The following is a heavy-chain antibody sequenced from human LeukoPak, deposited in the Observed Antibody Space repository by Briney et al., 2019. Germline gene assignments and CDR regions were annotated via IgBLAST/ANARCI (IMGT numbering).Heavy chain of an antibody. J-gene: IGHJ3*02. Sequence: ASVKVSCKASGYTFTGYGISWVRQAPGQGLEWMGWISAYNGNTNYAQKLQGRVTMTTDTSTSTAYMELRSLRSDDTAVYYCARDRSNYYDSSGYYYDAFDIWGQGTMVTVSS. V-gene: IGHV1-18*01. D-gene: IGHD3-22*01. CDR1: GYTFTGYG. CDR3: ARDRSNYYDSSGYYYDAFDI. CDR2: ISAYNGNT.